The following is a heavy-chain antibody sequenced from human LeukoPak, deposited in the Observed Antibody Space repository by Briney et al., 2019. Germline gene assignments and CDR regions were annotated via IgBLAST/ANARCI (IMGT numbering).Heavy chain of an antibody. CDR1: GGSFSAYY. J-gene: IGHJ5*02. D-gene: IGHD6-13*01. V-gene: IGHV4-34*01. Sequence: SETLSLTCAVYGGSFSAYYWSWIRQPPGKGLEWIGEINHSGSTNYNPSLRSRVTISIDTSKNQFSLEMSSVTAADTAVYYCARGRGARSSRWYNWFDPWGREPWSPSPQ. CDR3: ARGRGARSSRWYNWFDP. CDR2: INHSGST.